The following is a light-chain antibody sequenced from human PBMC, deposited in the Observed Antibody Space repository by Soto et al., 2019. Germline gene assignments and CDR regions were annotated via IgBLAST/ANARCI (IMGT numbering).Light chain of an antibody. CDR2: AES. CDR3: QQSYNSPLT. J-gene: IGKJ3*01. Sequence: DIQMTQSPSTLSGSVGDRVTITCRASQTISSWLAWYQQKPGKAPKLLIYAESSLESGVPSRFSGNGSGTDFTLTISSLQPEDFATYYCQQSYNSPLTFGAGTRVDIK. V-gene: IGKV1-39*01. CDR1: QTISSW.